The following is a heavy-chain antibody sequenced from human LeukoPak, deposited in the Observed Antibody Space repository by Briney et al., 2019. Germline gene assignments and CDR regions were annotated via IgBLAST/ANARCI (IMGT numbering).Heavy chain of an antibody. CDR1: GYTFTSYD. D-gene: IGHD4-23*01. CDR3: ARGPNRYDGGNSGSAWFDP. V-gene: IGHV1-8*01. CDR2: MNPNSGNT. J-gene: IGHJ5*02. Sequence: GASVKVPCKASGYTFTSYDINWVRQATGLGPEWMGWMNPNSGNTGYAQKFQGRVTMTRNTSISTAYLELSSLTSEDTAVYYCARGPNRYDGGNSGSAWFDPWGQGSLVTVSS.